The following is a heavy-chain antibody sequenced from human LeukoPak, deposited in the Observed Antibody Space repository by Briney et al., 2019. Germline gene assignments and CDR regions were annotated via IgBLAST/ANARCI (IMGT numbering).Heavy chain of an antibody. Sequence: GGSLRLSCAASGFTFSSHWMHWVRQAPGKGLVWVTRISSDGSSTSYAASVKGRFTISRDNAKNTLFLQMSSLRAEDTAIYYCARISLSGWVNDHWGQGTLVTVSS. J-gene: IGHJ4*02. CDR1: GFTFSSHW. CDR2: ISSDGSST. CDR3: ARISLSGWVNDH. D-gene: IGHD6-19*01. V-gene: IGHV3-74*01.